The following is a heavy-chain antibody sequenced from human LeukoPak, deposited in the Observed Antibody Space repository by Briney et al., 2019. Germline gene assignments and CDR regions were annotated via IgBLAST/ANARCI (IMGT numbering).Heavy chain of an antibody. V-gene: IGHV3-74*01. CDR2: INSEGIST. D-gene: IGHD3-10*01. CDR1: GFTFSSYW. CDR3: ARDRGDY. Sequence: GGSLRLSCAASGFTFSSYWMYWVRQAPGQGLVWVSRINSEGISTSYGDSVKGRFTISRDNSKNTLCLQMNSLRAEDTAVYYCARDRGDYWGQGTLVTVSS. J-gene: IGHJ4*02.